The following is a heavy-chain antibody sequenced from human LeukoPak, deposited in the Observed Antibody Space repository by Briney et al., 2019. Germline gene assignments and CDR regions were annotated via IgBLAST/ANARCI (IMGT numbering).Heavy chain of an antibody. Sequence: PGGSLRLSCAASGAASGFTFSNYAMTWVRQPPGKGLEWASAISGSGGRTYYADSVKGRFTISRDNSKNTLYLQMNSLRPEDTAVYFCAKGPRNFASGTFYFDYWGQGTLVPVSS. D-gene: IGHD3-10*01. J-gene: IGHJ4*02. CDR2: ISGSGGRT. CDR3: AKGPRNFASGTFYFDY. V-gene: IGHV3-23*01. CDR1: GFTFSNYA.